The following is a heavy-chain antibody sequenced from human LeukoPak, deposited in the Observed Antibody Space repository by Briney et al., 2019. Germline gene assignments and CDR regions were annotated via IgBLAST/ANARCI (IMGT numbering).Heavy chain of an antibody. CDR2: IYYSGST. Sequence: SETLSLTCAVYGGSFSGYYWSWIRQPPGKGLEWIGYIYYSGSTNYNPSLKSRVTISVDTSKNQFSLKLSSVTAADTAVYYCAAGYGGNSGVWFDPWGQGTLVTVSS. CDR3: AAGYGGNSGVWFDP. V-gene: IGHV4-59*01. D-gene: IGHD4-23*01. J-gene: IGHJ5*02. CDR1: GGSFSGYY.